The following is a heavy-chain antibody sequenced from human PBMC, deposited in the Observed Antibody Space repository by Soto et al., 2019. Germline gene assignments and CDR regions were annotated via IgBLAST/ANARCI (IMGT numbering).Heavy chain of an antibody. D-gene: IGHD7-27*01. CDR3: ARDTGDGTFDF. V-gene: IGHV1-3*01. J-gene: IGHJ4*02. CDR1: GYTFSSYA. Sequence: QVHLVQSGAEVRKPGASVKVSCKASGYTFSSYAMHWVRQAPGQRLEWMGWINAGYGNTKSSLKFQDRVTISRDTSASTAYMELTRLRSEDTAVYYCARDTGDGTFDFWGQGTLVTVSS. CDR2: INAGYGNT.